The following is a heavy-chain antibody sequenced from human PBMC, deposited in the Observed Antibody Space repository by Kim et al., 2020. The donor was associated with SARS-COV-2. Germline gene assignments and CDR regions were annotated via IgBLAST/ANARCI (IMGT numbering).Heavy chain of an antibody. J-gene: IGHJ5*02. CDR3: ASYGSGSYLPQNWFDP. CDR1: GGSISSGGYY. Sequence: SETLSLTCTVSGGSISSGGYYWSWIRQHPGKGLEWIGYIYYSGSTYYNPSLKSRVTISVDTSKNQFSLKLSSVTAADTAVYYCASYGSGSYLPQNWFDPWGQGTLVTVSS. CDR2: IYYSGST. D-gene: IGHD3-10*01. V-gene: IGHV4-31*03.